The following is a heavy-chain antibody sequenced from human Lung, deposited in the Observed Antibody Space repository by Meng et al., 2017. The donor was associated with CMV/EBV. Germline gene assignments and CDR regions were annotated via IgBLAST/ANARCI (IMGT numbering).Heavy chain of an antibody. Sequence: GSXRLSXAASGFTFSSYSMNWVRQAPGKGLEWVSSISSSSSYIYYADSVKGRFTISRDNAKNSLYLQMNSLRAEDTAVYYCARDRYSGSSDAFDIWGQGTMVTVSS. V-gene: IGHV3-21*01. J-gene: IGHJ3*02. D-gene: IGHD1-26*01. CDR1: GFTFSSYS. CDR2: ISSSSSYI. CDR3: ARDRYSGSSDAFDI.